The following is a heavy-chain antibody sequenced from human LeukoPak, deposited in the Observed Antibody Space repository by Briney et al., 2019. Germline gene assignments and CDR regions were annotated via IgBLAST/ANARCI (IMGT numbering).Heavy chain of an antibody. D-gene: IGHD1-26*01. CDR3: APQSGSSSAFDY. CDR2: INHSGST. V-gene: IGHV4-34*01. Sequence: PSETLSLTCAVYGGSFSGYYWSWIRQPPGKGLEWIGEINHSGSTNYNPSLKSRVTISVDTSKNQFSLKLSSVTAADTAVYYCAPQSGSSSAFDYWAREPWSPSPQ. CDR1: GGSFSGYY. J-gene: IGHJ4*02.